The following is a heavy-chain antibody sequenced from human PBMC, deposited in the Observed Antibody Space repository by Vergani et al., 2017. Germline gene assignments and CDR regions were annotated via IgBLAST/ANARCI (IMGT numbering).Heavy chain of an antibody. D-gene: IGHD1-26*01. CDR3: ARGLGGWGYYYYGMDV. Sequence: QMQLQESGPGLVKPSETLSLSCTVSGDSISTSSYAWGWIRQPPGKTLEWIGTVFYGGRTSYNPSLKSRVTISVDTSKNQFSLKLSSVTAADTAVYYCARGLGGWGYYYYGMDVWGQGTTVTVSS. CDR1: GDSISTSSYA. V-gene: IGHV4-39*07. CDR2: VFYGGRT. J-gene: IGHJ6*02.